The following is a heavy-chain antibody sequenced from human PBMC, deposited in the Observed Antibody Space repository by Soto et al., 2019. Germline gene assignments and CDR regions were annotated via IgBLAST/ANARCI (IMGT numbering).Heavy chain of an antibody. J-gene: IGHJ4*02. V-gene: IGHV3-7*01. CDR3: ARDIKILGSAGTFDY. CDR1: GFTFSSYW. CDR2: IKQDGSEK. Sequence: GGSLRRSCAASGFTFSSYWMSWVRQAPGKGREWVANIKQDGSEKYYVDSVKGRFTISRDNAKNSLYLQMNSLRAEDTAVYYCARDIKILGSAGTFDYWGQGTLVTVSS. D-gene: IGHD3-3*01.